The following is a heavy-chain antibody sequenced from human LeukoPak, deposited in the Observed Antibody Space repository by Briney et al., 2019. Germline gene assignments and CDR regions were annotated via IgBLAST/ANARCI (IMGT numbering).Heavy chain of an antibody. CDR3: TREVGIKSWYMDY. D-gene: IGHD6-13*01. CDR1: GFTFDDYG. CDR2: ISSSSSYI. Sequence: KPGGSLRLSCAASGFTFDDYGMSWVRQAPGKGLEWASSISSSSSYIYYADSVKGRFIISRDNAENSLYLQMNSLRAEDTAVYYCTREVGIKSWYMDYWGQGTLVTVSS. V-gene: IGHV3-21*01. J-gene: IGHJ4*02.